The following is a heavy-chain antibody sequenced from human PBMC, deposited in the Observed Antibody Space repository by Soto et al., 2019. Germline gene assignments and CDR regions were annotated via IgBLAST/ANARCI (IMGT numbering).Heavy chain of an antibody. V-gene: IGHV3-11*01. J-gene: IGHJ4*02. CDR2: ISSSGSTI. CDR3: ARDLLRPQYLDILSASVDY. CDR1: GFTFSDYY. D-gene: IGHD3-9*01. Sequence: GGSLRLSCAASGFTFSDYYMSWIRQAPGKGLEWVSYISSSGSTIYYADSVKGRFTISRDNAKNSLYLQMNSLRAEDTAVYYCARDLLRPQYLDILSASVDYWGQGTLVTVS.